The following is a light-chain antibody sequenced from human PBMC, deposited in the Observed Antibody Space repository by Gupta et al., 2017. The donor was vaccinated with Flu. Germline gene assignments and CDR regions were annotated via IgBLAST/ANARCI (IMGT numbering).Light chain of an antibody. CDR2: RNN. J-gene: IGLJ2*01. CDR3: AVWDDSLSGVL. CDR1: KSNIGSNY. V-gene: IGLV1-47*01. Sequence: QSVLTPPPSASETPGQRITISCSASKSNIGSNYAYWYQQLPGSAPRLVIYRNNQRPSGVPDRFSGSKSGLTVSLAISGLRSEDEADYYCAVWDDSLSGVLFGGGTKVTVL.